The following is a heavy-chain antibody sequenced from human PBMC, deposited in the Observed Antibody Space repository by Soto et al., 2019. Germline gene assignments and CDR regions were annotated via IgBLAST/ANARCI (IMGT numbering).Heavy chain of an antibody. J-gene: IGHJ6*02. D-gene: IGHD5-12*01. Sequence: GALRLSCAASGFTFSSYWMSWVRQAPGKGLEWVANIKQDGSEKYYVDSVKGRFTISRDNAKNSLYLQMNSLRAEDTAVYYCARDQGGGATITVPHYYYGMDVWGQGTTVTVSS. CDR2: IKQDGSEK. V-gene: IGHV3-7*03. CDR1: GFTFSSYW. CDR3: ARDQGGGATITVPHYYYGMDV.